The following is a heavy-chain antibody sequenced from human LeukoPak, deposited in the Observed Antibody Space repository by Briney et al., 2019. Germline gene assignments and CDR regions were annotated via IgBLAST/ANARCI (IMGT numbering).Heavy chain of an antibody. CDR3: AREGEGAREY. CDR1: GGSISNKY. D-gene: IGHD1-26*01. J-gene: IGHJ4*02. V-gene: IGHV4-59*12. CDR2: IYYSGST. Sequence: SETLSLTCTVSGGSISNKYWSWLRQPPGKGLEWIGYIYYSGSTNYNPSLKSRVTILVDTSKNQFSLKLSSVTAADTAVYYCAREGEGAREYWGQGTLVTVSS.